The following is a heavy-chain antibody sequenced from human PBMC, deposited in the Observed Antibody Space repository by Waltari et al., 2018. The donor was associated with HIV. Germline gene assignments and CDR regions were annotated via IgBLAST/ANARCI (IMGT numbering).Heavy chain of an antibody. CDR1: GFSISSNNYY. Sequence: QLQLHESGPGLVKPSETLSLTCIDSGFSISSNNYYWGWIRQPPGKGLEWIGNIFYSGTTNYNPSLESRVTISIDTSKSQFSLNLDSVTAADTAIYYCARHKNRGSYFPVDFWGQGTLVAVSS. CDR2: IFYSGTT. D-gene: IGHD1-26*01. J-gene: IGHJ4*02. CDR3: ARHKNRGSYFPVDF. V-gene: IGHV4-39*07.